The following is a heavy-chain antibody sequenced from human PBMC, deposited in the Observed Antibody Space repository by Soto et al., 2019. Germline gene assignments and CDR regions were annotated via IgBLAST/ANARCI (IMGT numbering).Heavy chain of an antibody. J-gene: IGHJ4*02. D-gene: IGHD3-10*01. CDR2: IYYSGST. Sequence: SETLSLTCTVSGCSISSYYWSWIRQPPGKGLEWIGYIYYSGSTNYNPSLKSRVTISVDTSKNQFSLKLSSVTAADTAVYYCARLPYYGSGSYIDYWGQGTLVTVSS. V-gene: IGHV4-59*08. CDR3: ARLPYYGSGSYIDY. CDR1: GCSISSYY.